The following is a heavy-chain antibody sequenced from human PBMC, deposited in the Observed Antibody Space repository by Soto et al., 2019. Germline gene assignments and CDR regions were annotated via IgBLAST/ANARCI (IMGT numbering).Heavy chain of an antibody. J-gene: IGHJ6*01. CDR3: ARDIRFLEWLVYGMDV. Sequence: GASVKVSCKASGYTFTSYGISWVRQAPGQGLEWMGWISAYNGNTNYAQKLQGRVTMTTDTSTSTAYMELRSLRSDDTAVYYCARDIRFLEWLVYGMDVWGPGTTATV. CDR1: GYTFTSYG. CDR2: ISAYNGNT. V-gene: IGHV1-18*04. D-gene: IGHD3-3*01.